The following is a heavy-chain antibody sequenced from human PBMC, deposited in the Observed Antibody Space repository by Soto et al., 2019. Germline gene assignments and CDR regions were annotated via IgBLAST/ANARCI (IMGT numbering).Heavy chain of an antibody. V-gene: IGHV3-21*01. D-gene: IGHD2-15*01. CDR2: ISSSSSYI. CDR1: GFTFSSYS. J-gene: IGHJ3*02. CDR3: ARDLDPPPVVVVVAATVGDAFDI. Sequence: TGGSLRLSCAASGFTFSSYSMNWVRQAPGKGLEWVSSISSSSSYIYYADSVKGRFTISRDNAKNSLYLQMNSLRAEDTAVYYCARDLDPPPVVVVVAATVGDAFDIWGQGTMVTVSS.